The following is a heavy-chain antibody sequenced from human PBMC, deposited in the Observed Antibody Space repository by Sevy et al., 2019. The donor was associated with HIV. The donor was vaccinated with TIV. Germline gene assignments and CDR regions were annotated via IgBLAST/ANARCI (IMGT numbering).Heavy chain of an antibody. Sequence: SETLSLTCTVSGGSISSSSYYWGWIRQPPGKGLEWIGSIYYSGSTYYNPSLKSRVTISVDTSKNQFSLKLSSVTAADTAVYYCARQCSSSSFNYYYYYGMDVWGQGTTVTVSS. V-gene: IGHV4-39*01. D-gene: IGHD6-6*01. CDR1: GGSISSSSYY. CDR2: IYYSGST. CDR3: ARQCSSSSFNYYYYYGMDV. J-gene: IGHJ6*02.